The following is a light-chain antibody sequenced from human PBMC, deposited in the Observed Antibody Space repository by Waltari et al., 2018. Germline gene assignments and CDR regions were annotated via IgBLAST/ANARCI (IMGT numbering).Light chain of an antibody. Sequence: QSALTQPPSASGSPGQSVTISRTGTSSDIGGYNYVSWYQQHPGKAPKLMIYEVTKRPSGVPDRFSASKSGNTASLTVSGLQAEDEADYYCSSFAGSTNWVFGGGTKLTVL. CDR2: EVT. J-gene: IGLJ3*02. CDR1: SSDIGGYNY. V-gene: IGLV2-8*01. CDR3: SSFAGSTNWV.